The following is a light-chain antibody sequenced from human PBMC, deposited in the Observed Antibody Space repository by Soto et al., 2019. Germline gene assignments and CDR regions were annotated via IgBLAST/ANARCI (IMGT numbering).Light chain of an antibody. J-gene: IGKJ1*01. CDR3: QRGYSTACT. CDR2: AAS. CDR1: QTINNY. V-gene: IGKV1-39*01. Sequence: DIQMTQSPSSLSASVGDRVTITCRASQTINNYVNWYQHKPGKAPKVLIYAASSLQSGVPSRFSGSGSGTDFSLTTSSLQPEDFATYYCQRGYSTACTFGQGTKVEMK.